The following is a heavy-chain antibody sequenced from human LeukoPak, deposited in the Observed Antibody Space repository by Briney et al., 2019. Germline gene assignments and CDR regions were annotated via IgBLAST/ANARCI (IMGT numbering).Heavy chain of an antibody. V-gene: IGHV3-7*03. CDR1: GFTLSSYW. J-gene: IGHJ4*02. CDR2: IKQDGSEK. D-gene: IGHD5-12*01. CDR3: ARDASGYEPDY. Sequence: GGSLRLSCAASGFTLSSYWMSWVRQAPGKGLEWVANIKQDGSEKYYVDSVKGRFTISRDNAKNSLYLRMNSLRAEDTAVYYCARDASGYEPDYWGQGTLVTVSS.